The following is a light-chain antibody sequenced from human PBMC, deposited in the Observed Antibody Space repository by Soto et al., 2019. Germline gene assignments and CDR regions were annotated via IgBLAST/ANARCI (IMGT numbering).Light chain of an antibody. CDR1: QSISTY. CDR2: DAS. CDR3: QQYSRLWS. V-gene: IGKV3-11*01. J-gene: IGKJ1*01. Sequence: EIVLTQSPATLSLSPGERATLSCRASQSISTYLAWYQQKPYQAPRLLIYDASDRATGIPARFSGSGSETDFTLTISSLQRDDFGTYYCQQYSRLWSFGQGTKV.